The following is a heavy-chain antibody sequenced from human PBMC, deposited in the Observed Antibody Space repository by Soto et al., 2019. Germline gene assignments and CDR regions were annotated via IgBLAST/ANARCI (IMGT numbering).Heavy chain of an antibody. CDR1: GVSIGSGDYY. J-gene: IGHJ3*02. CDR2: IYYGWST. V-gene: IGHV4-31*03. Sequence: TLSLTCTVSGVSIGSGDYYWSWIRQLPGKGLEWIGYIYYGWSTQYNPSLKSRLMQSIDASNNQLSLKLNSVTAAETAVYYCVVGTTSGDAFDIWGQGTMVTVSS. CDR3: VVGTTSGDAFDI. D-gene: IGHD1-1*01.